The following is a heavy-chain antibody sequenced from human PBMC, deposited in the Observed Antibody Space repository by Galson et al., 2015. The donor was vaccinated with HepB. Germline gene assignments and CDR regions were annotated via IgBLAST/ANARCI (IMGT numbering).Heavy chain of an antibody. D-gene: IGHD6-19*01. CDR3: ARRGAGLNIAVAGINLDGMDV. CDR2: ISSSSSYT. V-gene: IGHV3-11*06. Sequence: SLRLSCAASGFTFSSYWMSWVRQAPGKGLEWVSYISSSSSYTNYADSVKGRFTISRDNAKNSLYLQMNSLRAEDTAVYYCARRGAGLNIAVAGINLDGMDVWGQGTTVTVSS. J-gene: IGHJ6*02. CDR1: GFTFSSYW.